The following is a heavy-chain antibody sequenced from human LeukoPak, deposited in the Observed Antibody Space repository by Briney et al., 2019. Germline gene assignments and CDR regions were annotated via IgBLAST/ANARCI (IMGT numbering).Heavy chain of an antibody. D-gene: IGHD1-14*01. V-gene: IGHV1-8*01. CDR1: GYTFTTYD. CDR2: MNPNSGNT. J-gene: IGHJ5*02. CDR3: ARGVRRTRPGEGP. Sequence: ASVKVSCKASGYTFTTYDINWVRQATGQGLEWMGWMNPNSGNTGYAQKFQGRVTMTRNTSISTAYVELSSLRSEDTAVYYCARGVRRTRPGEGPWGQGTLVTVSS.